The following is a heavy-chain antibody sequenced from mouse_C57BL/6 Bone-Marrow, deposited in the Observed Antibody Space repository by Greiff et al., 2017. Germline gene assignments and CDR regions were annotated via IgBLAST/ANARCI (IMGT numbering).Heavy chain of an antibody. J-gene: IGHJ3*01. V-gene: IGHV14-2*01. Sequence: VQLQQSGAELVKPGASVKLSCTASGFNITDYYMHWVKQRTEQGLEWIGRIDPEDGETKYAPKFQGKATITVDTSSNTAYLQLSSLTSEDTAVYYCASYSNYAYWGQGTLVTVSA. CDR2: IDPEDGET. CDR1: GFNITDYY. CDR3: ASYSNYAY. D-gene: IGHD2-5*01.